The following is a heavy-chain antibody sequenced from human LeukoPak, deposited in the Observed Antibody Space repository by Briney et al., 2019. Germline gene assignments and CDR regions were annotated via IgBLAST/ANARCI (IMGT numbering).Heavy chain of an antibody. CDR1: GYSISSGYY. CDR3: ARDPFIGYCSGGSCSGAYDGAFDI. CDR2: IYHSGST. V-gene: IGHV4-38-2*02. D-gene: IGHD2-15*01. Sequence: PSETLSFTCAVSGYSISSGYYWGWIRQPPGKGLEWIGSIYHSGSTYYNPSLKSRVTISVDTSKNQFSLKLSSVTAADTAVYYCARDPFIGYCSGGSCSGAYDGAFDIWGQGTMVTVSS. J-gene: IGHJ3*02.